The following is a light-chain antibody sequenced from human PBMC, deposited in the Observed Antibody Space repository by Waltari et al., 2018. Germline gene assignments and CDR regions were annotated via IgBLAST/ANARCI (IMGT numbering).Light chain of an antibody. CDR2: NAC. V-gene: IGLV8-61*01. CDR1: SGSLHTTSY. CDR3: RLYMGSGIWV. J-gene: IGLJ3*02. Sequence: QTVVTQEPTLSVSPGGTVTLTCVLCSGSLHTTSYASWYTQRPGQTPRTLVYNACSRSSGVPDRFSGSILGNKAALIITGAQADDEGVYYCRLYMGSGIWVFGGGTKLTVL.